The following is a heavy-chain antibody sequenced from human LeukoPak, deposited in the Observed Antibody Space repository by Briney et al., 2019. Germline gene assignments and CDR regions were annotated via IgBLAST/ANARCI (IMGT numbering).Heavy chain of an antibody. D-gene: IGHD3-9*01. J-gene: IGHJ4*02. CDR3: AGAVTGYYLSHYYFPY. CDR2: IYYSGST. V-gene: IGHV4-31*03. CDR1: GGSISSGGYY. Sequence: PSQTLSLTCTVSGGSISSGGYYWSWIRQHPGKGLEWIGYIYYSGSTYYNPSLKSRVTISVDTSKNQFSLKLSSVTAADTAVYYCAGAVTGYYLSHYYFPYWGRGTLVTVSS.